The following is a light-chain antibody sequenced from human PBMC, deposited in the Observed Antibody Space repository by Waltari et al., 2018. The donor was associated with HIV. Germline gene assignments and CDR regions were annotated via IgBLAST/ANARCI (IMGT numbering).Light chain of an antibody. V-gene: IGLV1-51*01. CDR3: GTWDTSLKAWL. J-gene: IGLJ3*02. Sequence: QSLLTPPPSVSAAPGKKVNISCSGGTSNLGNSYVSWYYQVPGTAPKLLIYDNSKRPSGIPDRFSGAKSGTSASLGITGLQTGDEADYYCGTWDTSLKAWLFGEGTKVTVL. CDR2: DNS. CDR1: TSNLGNSY.